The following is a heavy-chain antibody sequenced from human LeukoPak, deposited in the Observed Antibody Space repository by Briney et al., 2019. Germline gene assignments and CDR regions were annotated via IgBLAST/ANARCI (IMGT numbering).Heavy chain of an antibody. CDR2: ISSSSSPI. CDR1: GFTFSSYP. J-gene: IGHJ4*02. Sequence: GGSLRLSCASSGFTFSSYPMNWVRQAPGKGLEWVSYISSSSSPIYYADSVKGRFTISRDNAKNSVYLQIDSLRAEDTAVYYCARDERRYCSDSSCYPGDYWGQGTLVTVSS. D-gene: IGHD2-2*01. V-gene: IGHV3-48*04. CDR3: ARDERRYCSDSSCYPGDY.